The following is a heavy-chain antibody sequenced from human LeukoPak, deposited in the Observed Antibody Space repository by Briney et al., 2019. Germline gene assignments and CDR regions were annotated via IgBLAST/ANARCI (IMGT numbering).Heavy chain of an antibody. CDR1: GGSISSYY. CDR3: ARTSALGAQFDY. CDR2: IYSSGST. D-gene: IGHD1-26*01. V-gene: IGHV4-4*07. J-gene: IGHJ4*02. Sequence: SETLSLTCSVSGGSISSYYWSWIRQPAGKGLEWIGRIYSSGSTNYNPSLTTRVTMSLDTSKNQFSLNLTTVTAADTAVYYCARTSALGAQFDYWGQGTLVTVSS.